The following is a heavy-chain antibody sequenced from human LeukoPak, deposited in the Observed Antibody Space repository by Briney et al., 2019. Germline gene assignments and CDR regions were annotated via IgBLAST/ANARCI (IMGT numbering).Heavy chain of an antibody. CDR3: AKRLAYGSGGSDYFDY. Sequence: GSLRLSCAVSGFTFSKYAMTWVRQTPGKGLEWVSAISGSGGNTYYADSVKGRFTISRDNSKNTLYLQMNSLRAEDTAVYYCAKRLAYGSGGSDYFDYWGQGTLVTVSS. CDR1: GFTFSKYA. CDR2: ISGSGGNT. V-gene: IGHV3-23*01. D-gene: IGHD3-10*01. J-gene: IGHJ4*02.